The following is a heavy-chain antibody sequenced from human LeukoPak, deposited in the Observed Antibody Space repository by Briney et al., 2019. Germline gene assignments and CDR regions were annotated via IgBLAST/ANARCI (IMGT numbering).Heavy chain of an antibody. CDR1: GFTFSSYW. J-gene: IGHJ4*02. V-gene: IGHV3-74*01. CDR3: ARSLYCSSTSCYLLDY. CDR2: INSDGSST. D-gene: IGHD2-2*01. Sequence: PGGSLRLSCAVSGFTFSSYWMHWVRQAPGKGLMWVSRINSDGSSTNYADSVKGRFTISRDNAKNTLYLQMNSLRADDTAVYYCARSLYCSSTSCYLLDYWGQGTLVTVSS.